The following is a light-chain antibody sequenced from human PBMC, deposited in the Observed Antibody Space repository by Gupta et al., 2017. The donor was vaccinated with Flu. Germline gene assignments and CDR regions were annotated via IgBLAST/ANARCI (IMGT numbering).Light chain of an antibody. Sequence: SYELTQPPSVSVSPGQTARITCSGDAFPKQFAFWYQQKPGQAPVLVIFKDSERSSGIPERFSGSSSGTTATLTISGVQAEDEADYYCQSTDSSGSFNWVFGGGTKVTVL. J-gene: IGLJ3*02. V-gene: IGLV3-25*02. CDR3: QSTDSSGSFNWV. CDR1: AFPKQF. CDR2: KDS.